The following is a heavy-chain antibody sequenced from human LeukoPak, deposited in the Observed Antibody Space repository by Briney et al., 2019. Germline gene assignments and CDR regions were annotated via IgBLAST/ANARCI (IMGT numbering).Heavy chain of an antibody. CDR1: GFTFSSYW. Sequence: GSLRLSCAASGFTFSSYWMTWVRQAPGKGLEWVANAKQDGSEKYYVDSVKGRFTIFRDNAKNSLYLQMNSLRAEDTAVYYCARVLDSSSIRYHAFPYWGQGTLVTVSS. CDR3: ARVLDSSSIRYHAFPY. CDR2: AKQDGSEK. D-gene: IGHD2-2*01. V-gene: IGHV3-7*01. J-gene: IGHJ4*02.